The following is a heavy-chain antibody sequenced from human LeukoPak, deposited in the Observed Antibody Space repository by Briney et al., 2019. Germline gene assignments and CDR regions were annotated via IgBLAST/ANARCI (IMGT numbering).Heavy chain of an antibody. D-gene: IGHD4-17*01. Sequence: GGSLRLSCEASGFNVSSYWMHWVRQAPGKGLVWVSRINTDGSTPNYADSVKGRFTISRDNAENTLYLQMNSLRAEDTAVYYCARGSPATVWGKGALVTVSS. J-gene: IGHJ4*02. CDR2: INTDGSTP. V-gene: IGHV3-74*01. CDR3: ARGSPATV. CDR1: GFNVSSYW.